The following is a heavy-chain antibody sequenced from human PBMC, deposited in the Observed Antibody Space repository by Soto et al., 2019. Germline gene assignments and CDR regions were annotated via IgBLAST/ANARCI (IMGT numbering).Heavy chain of an antibody. V-gene: IGHV1-69*13. CDR3: ARSKYQLLSVSYYYYGMYV. Sequence: SVKVSCKASGGTFSSYAISWVRQAPGQGLEWMGGIIPIFGTANYAQKFQGRVTITADESTSTAYMELSSLRSEDTAVYYCARSKYQLLSVSYYYYGMYVWGQGTTVTVSS. CDR1: GGTFSSYA. D-gene: IGHD2-2*01. J-gene: IGHJ6*02. CDR2: IIPIFGTA.